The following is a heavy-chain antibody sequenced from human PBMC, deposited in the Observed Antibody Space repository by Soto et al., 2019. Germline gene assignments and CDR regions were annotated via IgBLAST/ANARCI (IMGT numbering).Heavy chain of an antibody. V-gene: IGHV3-33*01. Sequence: QVQLVESGGGVVQPGRSLRLSCAASGFTFSNYGMHWVRQAPGKGLEWVAVILNDGSNRYHADSVKDRFTISRDNSMTSLYLQMNSLRAEDTAVYYCARDDEYSGNGMDVWGQGTTVTVS. CDR3: ARDDEYSGNGMDV. CDR2: ILNDGSNR. J-gene: IGHJ6*02. CDR1: GFTFSNYG. D-gene: IGHD3-10*01.